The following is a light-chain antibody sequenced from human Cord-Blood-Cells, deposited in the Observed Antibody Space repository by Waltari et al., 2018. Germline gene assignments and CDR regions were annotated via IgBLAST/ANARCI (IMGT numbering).Light chain of an antibody. J-gene: IGKJ2*01. CDR2: GAS. CDR3: QQYNNWPLYT. CDR1: QSVSSN. Sequence: EIVMTQSPATLSVSPGERATLPCRASQSVSSNLAWYQQKPGQAPGLLIYGASTRATGIPARFSGSGSGTEFTLTINSLQSEDFAVYYCQQYNNWPLYTFGQGTKLEIK. V-gene: IGKV3-15*01.